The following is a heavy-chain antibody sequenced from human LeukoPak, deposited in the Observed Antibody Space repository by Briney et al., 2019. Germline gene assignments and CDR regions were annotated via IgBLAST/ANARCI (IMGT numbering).Heavy chain of an antibody. CDR1: GVSVSSGSYY. CDR3: ARGGDWFDS. J-gene: IGHJ5*01. Sequence: SETLSLTCTVSGVSVSSGSYYWSWIRQPPGKGLEWIGYIYYSGTTNYNPSLKSRVTISVDTSKNQFSLKLSSVTAADAAVYYCARGGDWFDSWGPGTLVTVSS. D-gene: IGHD3-16*01. CDR2: IYYSGTT. V-gene: IGHV4-61*01.